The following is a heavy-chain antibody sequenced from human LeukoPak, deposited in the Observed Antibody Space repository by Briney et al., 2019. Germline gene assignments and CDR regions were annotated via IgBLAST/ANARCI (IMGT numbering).Heavy chain of an antibody. J-gene: IGHJ3*02. V-gene: IGHV4-59*01. CDR1: GGSISSYY. Sequence: PSETLSLTCTVSGGSISSYYWSWIRQPPGKGLEWIGYIYYSGSTYYNPSLKSRVTISVDTSKNQFSLKLSSVTAADTAVYYCARGSTMDAFDIWGQGTMVTVSS. CDR2: IYYSGST. D-gene: IGHD3-10*01. CDR3: ARGSTMDAFDI.